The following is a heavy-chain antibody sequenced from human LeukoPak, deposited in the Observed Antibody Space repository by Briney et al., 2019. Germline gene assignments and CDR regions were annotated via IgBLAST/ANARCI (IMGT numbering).Heavy chain of an antibody. V-gene: IGHV1-69*13. Sequence: SVKVSCKASGGTFSSYAISWVRQAPGQGLEWMGGTIPIFGTANYAQKFQGRVTITADESTSTAYMELSSLRSEDTAVYYCARISDIVVVPAAMGYFDYWGQGTLVTVSS. J-gene: IGHJ4*02. D-gene: IGHD2-2*01. CDR2: TIPIFGTA. CDR3: ARISDIVVVPAAMGYFDY. CDR1: GGTFSSYA.